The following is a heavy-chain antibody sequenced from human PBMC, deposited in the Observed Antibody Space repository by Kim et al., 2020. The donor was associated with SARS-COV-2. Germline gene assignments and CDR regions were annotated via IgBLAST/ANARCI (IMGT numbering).Heavy chain of an antibody. D-gene: IGHD3-10*01. J-gene: IGHJ3*02. CDR3: ARDGESYYYGSGTSRGAFDI. CDR1: GYTFTSYG. CDR2: ISAYNGNT. V-gene: IGHV1-18*01. Sequence: ASVKVSCKASGYTFTSYGISWVRQAPGQGLEWMGWISAYNGNTNYAQKLQGRVTMTTDTSTSTAYMELRSLRSDDTAVYYCARDGESYYYGSGTSRGAFDIWGQGTMVTVSS.